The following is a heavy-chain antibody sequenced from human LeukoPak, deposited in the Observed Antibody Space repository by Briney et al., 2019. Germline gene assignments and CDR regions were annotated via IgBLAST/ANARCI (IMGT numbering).Heavy chain of an antibody. Sequence: SETLSLTCTVSGVSISSYYWSWIRQPPGKGLEWIGYIYYTGDTNCNPSLKSRVTVSLDTSKNQFSLKLSSVTAADTAVYYCARHPRRSGSAPFDYWGQGTLVTVSS. D-gene: IGHD3-10*01. CDR3: ARHPRRSGSAPFDY. CDR2: IYYTGDT. CDR1: GVSISSYY. V-gene: IGHV4-59*08. J-gene: IGHJ4*02.